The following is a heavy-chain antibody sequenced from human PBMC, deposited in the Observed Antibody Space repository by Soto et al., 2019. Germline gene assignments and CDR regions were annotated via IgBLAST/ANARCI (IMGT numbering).Heavy chain of an antibody. D-gene: IGHD3-22*01. V-gene: IGHV3-72*01. Sequence: EVHLVESGGDLVQPGGSLRLSCAASGFTFSDHYMDWVRQAPGKGLEWVGRSRNQANSYTTEYAASVKGRFTISRDNSKNSVNLQMNSLKTEDTAVYYCARVRIYKYDSSSHYVEAFDIWGQGTLVTVSS. CDR2: SRNQANSYTT. J-gene: IGHJ3*02. CDR3: ARVRIYKYDSSSHYVEAFDI. CDR1: GFTFSDHY.